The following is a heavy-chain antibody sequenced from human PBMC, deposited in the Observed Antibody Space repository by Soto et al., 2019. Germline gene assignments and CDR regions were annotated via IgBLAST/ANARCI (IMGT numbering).Heavy chain of an antibody. CDR1: GFTFSSYA. J-gene: IGHJ4*02. CDR2: ISGSGGST. Sequence: EVQLLESGGGLVQPGGSLRLSCAASGFTFSSYAMSWVRQAPGKGLEWVSAISGSGGSTYYADSVKGRFTISRDNSKNTLYLQMNSLSAEDTAVYYCAKDRIRFRTTVTTVFDYWGQGTLVTVSS. D-gene: IGHD4-17*01. V-gene: IGHV3-23*01. CDR3: AKDRIRFRTTVTTVFDY.